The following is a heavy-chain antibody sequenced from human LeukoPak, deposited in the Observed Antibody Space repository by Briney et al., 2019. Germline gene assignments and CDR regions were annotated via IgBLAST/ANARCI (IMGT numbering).Heavy chain of an antibody. CDR1: GFTFSSYG. Sequence: PGGSPRLSCAASGFTFSSYGMHWVRQAPGKGLEWVAFIRYDGSNKYYADSVKGRFTISRDNSKNTLYLQMNSLRAEDTAVYYCASNYYDSSGYPRDFDYWGQGTLVTVSS. V-gene: IGHV3-30*02. J-gene: IGHJ4*02. CDR2: IRYDGSNK. CDR3: ASNYYDSSGYPRDFDY. D-gene: IGHD3-22*01.